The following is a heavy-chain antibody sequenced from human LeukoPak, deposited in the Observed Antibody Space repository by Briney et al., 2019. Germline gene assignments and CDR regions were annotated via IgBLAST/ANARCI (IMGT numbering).Heavy chain of an antibody. D-gene: IGHD2-2*01. CDR1: GGTFSSYA. Sequence: SVKVSCKASGGTFSSYAISWVRQAPGQGLEWMGGIIPIFGTANYAQKFQGRVTITADESTSTAYMELSSLRSEDTAVYYCARSGGRLRRGYCSSTSCYYAYYYGMDVWGQGTTVTVSS. CDR3: ARSGGRLRRGYCSSTSCYYAYYYGMDV. CDR2: IIPIFGTA. V-gene: IGHV1-69*13. J-gene: IGHJ6*02.